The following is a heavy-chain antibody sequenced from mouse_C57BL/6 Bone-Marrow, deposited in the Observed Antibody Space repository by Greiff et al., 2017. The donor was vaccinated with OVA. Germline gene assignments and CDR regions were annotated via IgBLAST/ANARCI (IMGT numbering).Heavy chain of an antibody. V-gene: IGHV5-4*01. D-gene: IGHD1-1*01. Sequence: EVQRVESGGGLVKPGGSLKLSCAASGFTFSSYAMSWVRQTPEKRLEWVATISDGGSYTYYPDNVKGRFTISRDNAKNNLYLQMSHLKSEDTAMYYCAREGVSRIYYYGSTRFAYWGQGTLVTVSA. J-gene: IGHJ3*01. CDR2: ISDGGSYT. CDR1: GFTFSSYA. CDR3: AREGVSRIYYYGSTRFAY.